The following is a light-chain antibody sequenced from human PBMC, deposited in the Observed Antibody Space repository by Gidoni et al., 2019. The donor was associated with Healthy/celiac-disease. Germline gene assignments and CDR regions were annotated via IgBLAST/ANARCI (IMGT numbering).Light chain of an antibody. CDR1: QSVSSN. Sequence: EIVMTQSPATRSVSPGERATLSCRSSQSVSSNLAWYQQKPGQAPRLLIYGASTRATGIPASFSGSVSGTEFTLTISSLQSEDFAVYYCQQYNNWPSWTFGQGTKVEIK. CDR3: QQYNNWPSWT. V-gene: IGKV3-15*01. J-gene: IGKJ1*01. CDR2: GAS.